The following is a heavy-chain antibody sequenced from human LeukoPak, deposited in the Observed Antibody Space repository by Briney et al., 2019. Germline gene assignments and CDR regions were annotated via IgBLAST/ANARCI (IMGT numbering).Heavy chain of an antibody. D-gene: IGHD3-3*02. CDR1: GFTFVDYG. J-gene: IGHJ4*02. V-gene: IGHV3-20*04. CDR2: INYNGAIT. Sequence: PGGSLRLSCATSGFTFVDYGLSWVRRAPGKGLEWLCAINYNGAITDYADSVKGRLTISRDNAKNSLYLRMDSLRAEETALYYCARDRLGPSFSVSHFDLWGQGTLVTVSS. CDR3: ARDRLGPSFSVSHFDL.